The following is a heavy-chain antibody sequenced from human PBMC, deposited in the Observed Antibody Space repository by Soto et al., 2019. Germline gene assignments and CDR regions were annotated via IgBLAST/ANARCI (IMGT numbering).Heavy chain of an antibody. CDR2: ISGSGGST. Sequence: EEQLLESGGDSVQPGGSLRLSCEASGFIFTNYAMGWVRQAPGKGLQWVSAISGSGGSTYYADSVKGRFTISRDSLKNTVYLQMNSLRDEDTALYYCAKVYRVGSRPAWFDSWGQGTLVTVSS. J-gene: IGHJ5*01. V-gene: IGHV3-23*01. CDR3: AKVYRVGSRPAWFDS. CDR1: GFIFTNYA. D-gene: IGHD6-6*01.